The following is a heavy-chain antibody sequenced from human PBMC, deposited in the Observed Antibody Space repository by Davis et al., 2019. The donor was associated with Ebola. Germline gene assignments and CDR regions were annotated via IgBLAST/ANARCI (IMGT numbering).Heavy chain of an antibody. Sequence: GESLKISCGASGFIVSTNYVTWVRQAPGKGLEWVSIIYGGGGKNYADSVKGRFTVSRDNSKNTLYLELNSVRAEDTAIYYCVKDFTLSTWGQGTLVTVSS. CDR1: GFIVSTNY. CDR2: IYGGGGK. D-gene: IGHD3-3*01. J-gene: IGHJ5*02. CDR3: VKDFTLST. V-gene: IGHV3-53*01.